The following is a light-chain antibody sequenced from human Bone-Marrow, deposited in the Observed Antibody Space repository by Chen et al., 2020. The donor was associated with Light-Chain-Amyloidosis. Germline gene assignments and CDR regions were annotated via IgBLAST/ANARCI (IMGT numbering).Light chain of an antibody. CDR3: QAADSSGTYEVI. J-gene: IGLJ2*01. V-gene: IGLV3-25*03. Sequence: SYELTQPPSVSVSPGQTARITCSGDDLPTKYAYWYQQKPGQAPVLVIHRDTERPSGISERFAGDSSGTTATLTISGVQAEDGADYHCQAADSSGTYEVIFGGGTKLTVL. CDR1: DLPTKY. CDR2: RDT.